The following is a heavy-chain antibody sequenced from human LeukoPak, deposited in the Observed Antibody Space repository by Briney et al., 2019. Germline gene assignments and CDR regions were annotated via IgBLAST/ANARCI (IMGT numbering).Heavy chain of an antibody. J-gene: IGHJ5*02. CDR1: GGSISSYY. CDR2: IYYSGST. Sequence: PSETLSLTCTVSGGSISSYYWSWIRQPPGKGLEWIGYIYYSGSTNYNPSLKSRVTISVDTSKNQFSLKLSSVTAADTAVYYCARDGYRFSKGGNWFDPWGQRTLVTVSS. CDR3: ARDGYRFSKGGNWFDP. D-gene: IGHD5-24*01. V-gene: IGHV4-59*01.